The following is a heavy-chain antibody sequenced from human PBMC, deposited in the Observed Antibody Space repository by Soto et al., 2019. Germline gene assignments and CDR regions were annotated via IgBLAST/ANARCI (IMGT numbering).Heavy chain of an antibody. Sequence: GGSLRLSCAASGFTFSSYSMNWVRQAPGKGLEWVSYISSSSSTIYYADSVKGRFTISRDNAKNSLYLQMNSLRAEDTAVYYCARAKAYFDYWGQGTLVTVSS. CDR3: ARAKAYFDY. J-gene: IGHJ4*02. CDR1: GFTFSSYS. CDR2: ISSSSSTI. V-gene: IGHV3-48*01.